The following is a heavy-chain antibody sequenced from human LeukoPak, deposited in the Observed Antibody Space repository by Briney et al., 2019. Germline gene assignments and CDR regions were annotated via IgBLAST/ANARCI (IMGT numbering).Heavy chain of an antibody. Sequence: SGGSLRLSCAASGFTFSSYGMHWVRQAPGKGLEWVSAISGSGGSTYYADSVKGRFTISRDNSKNTLYLQMNSLRAEDTAVYYCAKDGKAAATNPYYFDYWGQGTLVTVSS. CDR3: AKDGKAAATNPYYFDY. V-gene: IGHV3-23*01. CDR2: ISGSGGST. J-gene: IGHJ4*02. D-gene: IGHD6-13*01. CDR1: GFTFSSYG.